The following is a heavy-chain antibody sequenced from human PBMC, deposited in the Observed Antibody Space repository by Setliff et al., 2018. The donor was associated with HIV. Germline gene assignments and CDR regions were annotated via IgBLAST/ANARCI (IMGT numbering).Heavy chain of an antibody. D-gene: IGHD5-18*01. V-gene: IGHV4-4*09. CDR1: GGSISSYY. CDR2: IDNSGST. Sequence: SETLSLTCTVSGGSISSYYWSWIRQSPGKGLEWSGYIDNSGSTNYNPSLKSRVTISVDTSKNQNSLKLSSVTAADTAMYYCARRGYSYVERVYYYYMDVWGKGTTVTVSS. CDR3: ARRGYSYVERVYYYYMDV. J-gene: IGHJ6*03.